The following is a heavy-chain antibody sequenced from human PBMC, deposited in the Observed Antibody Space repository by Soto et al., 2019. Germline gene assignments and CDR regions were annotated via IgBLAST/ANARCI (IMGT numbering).Heavy chain of an antibody. CDR3: ARGTYSGYDRGGYYYYGMDV. D-gene: IGHD5-12*01. V-gene: IGHV1-69*13. CDR1: GGTFSSYA. Sequence: GASVKVSCKASGGTFSSYAIRWVRQAPGQGLELMGGIIPIFGTANYAQKFQGRVTITADESTSTAYMELSSLRSEDTAVYYCARGTYSGYDRGGYYYYGMDVWGQGTTVTVYS. CDR2: IIPIFGTA. J-gene: IGHJ6*02.